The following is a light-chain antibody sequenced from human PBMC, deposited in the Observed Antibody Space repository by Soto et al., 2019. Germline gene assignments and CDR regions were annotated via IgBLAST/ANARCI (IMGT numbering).Light chain of an antibody. CDR1: QSVLYSSNNKNY. CDR3: QQYYSNPRT. J-gene: IGKJ1*01. CDR2: WSS. V-gene: IGKV4-1*01. Sequence: DFVMTQSPDSLAVSLGERGTINCKSSQSVLYSSNNKNYLAWYQQKPGQPPKLLIYWSSTRESGVPDRFSGSGSGTDFPLTISSLQAEDVEIYYCQQYYSNPRTFGQGTKVDIK.